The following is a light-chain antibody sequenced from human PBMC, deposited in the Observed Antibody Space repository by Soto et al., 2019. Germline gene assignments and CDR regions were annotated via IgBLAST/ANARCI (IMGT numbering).Light chain of an antibody. Sequence: DIQMTQSPSTLSASVGDRVTISCRASQIVATWLAWYQQKPGKAPKVVSYDASHVPDGVPSRFRGSRSATEFTLNITTVQPAAFATYYCQHYQTYWTFGLRTTVDIK. CDR3: QHYQTYWT. CDR1: QIVATW. CDR2: DAS. J-gene: IGKJ1*01. V-gene: IGKV1-5*01.